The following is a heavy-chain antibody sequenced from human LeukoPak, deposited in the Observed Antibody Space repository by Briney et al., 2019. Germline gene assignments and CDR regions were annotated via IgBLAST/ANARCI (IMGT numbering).Heavy chain of an antibody. CDR2: INSGGDAT. Sequence: TGGPLRLSWAALGLTYSFHNMDGVRQAPGRGWDWISYINSGGDATHYADSVKGRFTISRDDAKNSLYMQMNSLTAEDTAVYYCARGAGRYGDYRDYWGQGTLVTVSS. V-gene: IGHV3-48*04. J-gene: IGHJ4*02. CDR1: GLTYSFHN. CDR3: ARGAGRYGDYRDY. D-gene: IGHD4-17*01.